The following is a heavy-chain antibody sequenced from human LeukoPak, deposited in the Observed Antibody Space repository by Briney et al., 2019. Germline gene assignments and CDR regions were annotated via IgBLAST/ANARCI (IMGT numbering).Heavy chain of an antibody. CDR1: GYTFTGYY. Sequence: ASVKVSCKASGYTFTGYYMHWVRQALGQGLEWMGWINPNSGGTNYAQKFQGRVTMTRDTSISTAYMELSRLRSDDTAVYYCARDLGDTNYGMDVWGQGTTVTVSS. CDR3: ARDLGDTNYGMDV. J-gene: IGHJ6*02. V-gene: IGHV1-2*02. D-gene: IGHD5-18*01. CDR2: INPNSGGT.